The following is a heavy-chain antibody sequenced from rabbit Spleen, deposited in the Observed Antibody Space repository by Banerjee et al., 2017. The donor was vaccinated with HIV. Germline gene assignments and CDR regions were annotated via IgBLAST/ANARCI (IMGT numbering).Heavy chain of an antibody. Sequence: QEHLEASGGDLVKPGASLTLTCTASGFSFSNNYVMCWVRQAPGKGLEWIACIYTGNSKTYYASWAKGRFTISKTSSTTVTLQMTSLTVADTATYFCARDAGRGDYIDGVFNLWGPGTLVTVS. J-gene: IGHJ4*01. CDR1: GFSFSNNYV. D-gene: IGHD8-1*01. CDR2: IYTGNSKT. CDR3: ARDAGRGDYIDGVFNL. V-gene: IGHV1S45*01.